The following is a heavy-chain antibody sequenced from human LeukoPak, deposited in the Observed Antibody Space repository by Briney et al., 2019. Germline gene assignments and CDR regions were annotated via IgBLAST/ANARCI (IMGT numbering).Heavy chain of an antibody. V-gene: IGHV1-24*01. CDR1: GYTLIEIS. J-gene: IGHJ4*02. CDR2: IDPEDGET. Sequence: GASVKVSCKVSGYTLIEISIYWVRQAPGKGLEWMGGIDPEDGETIYAQKSQGRVTMTEDTSTGTAYMDLSSLTSEDTAVYYCVTEYLGHWGQGTLVIVSS. CDR3: VTEYLGH.